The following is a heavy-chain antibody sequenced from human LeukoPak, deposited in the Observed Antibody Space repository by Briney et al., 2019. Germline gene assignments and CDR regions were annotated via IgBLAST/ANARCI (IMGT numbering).Heavy chain of an antibody. V-gene: IGHV3-48*01. Sequence: GGSLRLSCAASGFTFSSYSMNWVRQPPGKGLEWVSYISSSSSTIYYADSVKGTFTISRDNAKNPLYLQMNSLRAEDTAVYDCAKVLMVRGVIIPYFDYWGQGTLVTVSS. CDR3: AKVLMVRGVIIPYFDY. CDR1: GFTFSSYS. J-gene: IGHJ4*02. CDR2: ISSSSSTI. D-gene: IGHD3-10*01.